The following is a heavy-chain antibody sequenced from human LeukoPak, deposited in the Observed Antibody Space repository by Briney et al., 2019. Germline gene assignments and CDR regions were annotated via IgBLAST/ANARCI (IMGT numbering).Heavy chain of an antibody. J-gene: IGHJ4*02. CDR3: ATRLTSGWNGFDD. V-gene: IGHV3-11*01. CDR2: ISSSGSTI. Sequence: GGSLRLSCAASGFTFSDYYMSWIRQAPGKGLEWVSYISSSGSTIYYADSVKGRFTISRDNAKNSLYLQMNSLRAEDTAVYYCATRLTSGWNGFDDWGQGTLVTVSS. CDR1: GFTFSDYY. D-gene: IGHD6-19*01.